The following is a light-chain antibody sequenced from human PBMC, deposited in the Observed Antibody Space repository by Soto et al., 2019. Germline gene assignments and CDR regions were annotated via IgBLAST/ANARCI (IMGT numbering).Light chain of an antibody. CDR2: DVS. J-gene: IGLJ1*01. Sequence: QSVLTQPASVSGSPGQSITISCTGTSSDVGGYNYVSWYQQHPGKAPKLMIYDVSNRPSGVSNRFSGSKSGNTASLTISGLQAEDEADYYCSSYTSSSTYVFGPETKVTVL. CDR3: SSYTSSSTYV. CDR1: SSDVGGYNY. V-gene: IGLV2-14*01.